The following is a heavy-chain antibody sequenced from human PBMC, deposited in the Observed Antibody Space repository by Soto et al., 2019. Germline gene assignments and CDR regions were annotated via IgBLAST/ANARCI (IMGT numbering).Heavy chain of an antibody. CDR1: GGSIGNRSYY. CDR2: IYYSGST. D-gene: IGHD5-12*01. Sequence: ALSITCTVSGGSIGNRSYYWGRIRKPPGKGLEWIGSIYYSGSTYYNPSLKSRVTISVDTSKNQFSLKLSSVTAADTAVYYCARGGRGRNWFDPWGQGTLVTVSS. J-gene: IGHJ5*02. CDR3: ARGGRGRNWFDP. V-gene: IGHV4-39*01.